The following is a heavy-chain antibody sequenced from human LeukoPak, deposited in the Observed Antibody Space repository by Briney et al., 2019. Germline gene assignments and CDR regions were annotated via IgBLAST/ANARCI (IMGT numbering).Heavy chain of an antibody. CDR1: GGSISSSSYY. V-gene: IGHV4-39*01. D-gene: IGHD2-2*01. J-gene: IGHJ4*02. CDR3: ARQARVVPAAIRRGDIDY. Sequence: SETLSLTCTVSGGSISSSSYYWGWIRQPPGKGLEWIGSIYYSGSTYYNPSLKSRVTISVDTSKNQFSLKLSSVTAADTAVYYCARQARVVPAAIRRGDIDYWGQGTLVIVSS. CDR2: IYYSGST.